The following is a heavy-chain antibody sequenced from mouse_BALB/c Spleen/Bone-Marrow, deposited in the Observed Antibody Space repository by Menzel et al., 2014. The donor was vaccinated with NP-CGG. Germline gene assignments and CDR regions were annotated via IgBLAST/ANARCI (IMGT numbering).Heavy chain of an antibody. D-gene: IGHD2-13*01. J-gene: IGHJ2*01. CDR2: ISSGSSTF. CDR1: GFTFSSFG. CDR3: ARKGGAYAGVDY. Sequence: EVMLVESGGGLVQPGGSRKLSCAASGFTFSSFGMHWVRQAPEKGLEWVAYISSGSSTFYYADKVKGRFTVSRDNPKNTLFLQMTGLRSEDTAMYYCARKGGAYAGVDYWGQGTTPTVSS. V-gene: IGHV5-17*02.